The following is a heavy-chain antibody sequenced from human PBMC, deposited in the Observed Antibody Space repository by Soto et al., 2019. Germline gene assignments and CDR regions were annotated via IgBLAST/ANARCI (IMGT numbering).Heavy chain of an antibody. J-gene: IGHJ4*02. V-gene: IGHV4-59*01. CDR3: ARGGCSGGSCYLDY. CDR2: IYYSGST. CDR1: GVSISSYY. Sequence: SETLSLTCTVSGVSISSYYWSWIRQPPGKGLEWIGYIYYSGSTNYNPSLKSRVTISVDTSKNQFSLKLSSVTAADTAVYYCARGGCSGGSCYLDYWGQGTLVTVSS. D-gene: IGHD2-15*01.